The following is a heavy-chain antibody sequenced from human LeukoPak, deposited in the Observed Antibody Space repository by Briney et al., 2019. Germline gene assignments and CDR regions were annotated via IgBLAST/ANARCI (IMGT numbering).Heavy chain of an antibody. CDR2: LSGSGVST. V-gene: IGHV3-23*01. J-gene: IGHJ6*03. CDR1: GFTFSSYD. Sequence: GGSLRLSCAVSGFTFSSYDMSWVRQAPGQGLEWVSGLSGSGVSTYYADSVKGRFTISRDNSKNTLFLQMNSLRAEDTAIYYCAKNGDRGAYCTGGTCYPYFYYYMDVWGKGTTVTI. D-gene: IGHD2-15*01. CDR3: AKNGDRGAYCTGGTCYPYFYYYMDV.